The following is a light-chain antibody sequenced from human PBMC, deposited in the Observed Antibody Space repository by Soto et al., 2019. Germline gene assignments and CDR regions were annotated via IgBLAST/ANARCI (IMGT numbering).Light chain of an antibody. CDR1: QGIRYD. Sequence: DIQMTPSPSSLSASVGDRATITCRASQGIRYDLGWYQQRQGKDPKRLIYAASSLQIGVPSRFSGSASGTEFTLTISSLQPEDFATSYCLQHNSYPWTFGQETKVDIK. J-gene: IGKJ1*01. V-gene: IGKV1-17*01. CDR2: AAS. CDR3: LQHNSYPWT.